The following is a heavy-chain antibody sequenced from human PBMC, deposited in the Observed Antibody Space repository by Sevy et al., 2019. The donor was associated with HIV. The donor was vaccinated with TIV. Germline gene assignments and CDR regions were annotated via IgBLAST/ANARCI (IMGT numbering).Heavy chain of an antibody. V-gene: IGHV1-8*01. CDR1: GYTFTYYD. D-gene: IGHD3-3*02. J-gene: IGHJ6*02. CDR2: MSPNMGNT. CDR3: ARFLSTSYYYYNAMDV. Sequence: ASVKVSCRASGYTFTYYDINWVRQATGQGLEWMGWMSPNMGNTGYAQKFQGRVTMTRNTSISTAYMELSSLRSEDTAVYYWARFLSTSYYYYNAMDVWGQGTTVTVSS.